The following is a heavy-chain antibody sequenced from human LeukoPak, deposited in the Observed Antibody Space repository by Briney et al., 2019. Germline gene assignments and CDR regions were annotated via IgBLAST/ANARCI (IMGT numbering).Heavy chain of an antibody. Sequence: GSLRLSCAASGFTFSNYNFYWVRQAPGKGLEWVSSISSTSSYIYYADSMKGRFTISRDNAKNTLYLQMNSLRAEDTAVYFCARGGGLDVWGQGATVTVSS. CDR3: ARGGGLDV. V-gene: IGHV3-21*04. J-gene: IGHJ6*02. CDR1: GFTFSNYN. D-gene: IGHD3-16*01. CDR2: ISSTSSYI.